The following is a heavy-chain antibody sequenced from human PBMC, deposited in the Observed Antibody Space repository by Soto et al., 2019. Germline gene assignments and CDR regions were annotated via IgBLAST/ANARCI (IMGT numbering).Heavy chain of an antibody. CDR1: GFTFSSYA. CDR3: AREIITMVRGVISVPDAFDI. CDR2: ISGSGGST. V-gene: IGHV3-23*01. J-gene: IGHJ3*02. Sequence: GGSLRLSCAASGFTFSSYAMSWVRQAPGKGLEWVSAISGSGGSTYYADSMKGRFTISRDNAKNSLYLQMNSLRAEDTAVYYCAREIITMVRGVISVPDAFDIWGQGTMVT. D-gene: IGHD3-10*01.